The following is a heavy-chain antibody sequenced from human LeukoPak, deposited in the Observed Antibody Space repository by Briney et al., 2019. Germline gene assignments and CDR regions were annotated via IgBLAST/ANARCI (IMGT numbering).Heavy chain of an antibody. CDR2: INPNSGGT. V-gene: IGHV1-2*02. CDR3: ARVADYDTLTGYLFDY. Sequence: GASVKVSCKASGYTFTGYYMHWVRQAPGQGLEWMGWINPNSGGTNYAQKFQGRVTMTRDTSISTAYMELSRLRSDDTAVYYCARVADYDTLTGYLFDYWGQGTLVTVSS. J-gene: IGHJ4*02. D-gene: IGHD3-9*01. CDR1: GYTFTGYY.